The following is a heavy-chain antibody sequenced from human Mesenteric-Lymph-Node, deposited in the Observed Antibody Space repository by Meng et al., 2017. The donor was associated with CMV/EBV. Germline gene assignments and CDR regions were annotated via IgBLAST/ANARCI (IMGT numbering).Heavy chain of an antibody. CDR2: INPNNGRT. J-gene: IGHJ4*02. V-gene: IGHV1-46*01. CDR1: GYIFSTYF. D-gene: IGHD4-11*01. Sequence: SCKPSGYIFSTYFMHWVRQAPGQGLEWMGIINPNNGRTKYAEKFQGRVTMTRDTSTRTFYMEVSSLRSEDTAVYYCARTYSDYDKFDYWGQGTLVTVSS. CDR3: ARTYSDYDKFDY.